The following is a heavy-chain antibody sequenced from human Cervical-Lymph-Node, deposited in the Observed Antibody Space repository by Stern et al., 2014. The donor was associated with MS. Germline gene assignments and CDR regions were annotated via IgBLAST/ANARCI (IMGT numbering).Heavy chain of an antibody. CDR3: ARSPMITFGGVISHVDY. J-gene: IGHJ4*02. CDR2: IYYSATT. D-gene: IGHD3-16*01. CDR1: GGSISSGGYY. V-gene: IGHV4-31*03. Sequence: QVQLVESGPGLVKPSQTLSLTCTVSGGSISSGGYYWSWIRQHPGKGLEWIGYIYYSATTYYNPSLKSRVSISVDTSKNQFSLRLSSVTAADTAVYYCARSPMITFGGVISHVDYWGQGALVTVSS.